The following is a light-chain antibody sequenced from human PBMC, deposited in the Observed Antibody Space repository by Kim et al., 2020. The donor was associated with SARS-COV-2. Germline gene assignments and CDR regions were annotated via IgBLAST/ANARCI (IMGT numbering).Light chain of an antibody. CDR2: SAS. V-gene: IGKV3-20*01. CDR1: QNVSSNS. CDR3: QQYVASPFT. J-gene: IGKJ5*01. Sequence: EIVLTQSPGTVSLSPGETVTLSCRASQNVSSNSLAWYQQKAGQAPRVLIHSASSRASGIPDRFSASGSGTDFTLTISTLQPEDFAVYYCQQYVASPFTFGQGTRLDIK.